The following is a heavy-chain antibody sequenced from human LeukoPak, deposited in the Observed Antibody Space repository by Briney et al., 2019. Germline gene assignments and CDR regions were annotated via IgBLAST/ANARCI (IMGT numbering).Heavy chain of an antibody. J-gene: IGHJ4*02. CDR3: ASTWVLLWFGELLQHFDY. D-gene: IGHD3-10*01. V-gene: IGHV4-34*01. CDR2: INHSGST. CDR1: GGSFSGYY. Sequence: SETLSLTCAVYGGSFSGYYWSWIRQPPGKGLEWIGEINHSGSTNYNPSLKSRVTISVDTSKNQFSLKLSSVTAADTAVYYCASTWVLLWFGELLQHFDYWGQGTLVTVSS.